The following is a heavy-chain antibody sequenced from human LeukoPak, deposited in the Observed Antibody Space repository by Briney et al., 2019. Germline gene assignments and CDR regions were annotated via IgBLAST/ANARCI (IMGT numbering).Heavy chain of an antibody. D-gene: IGHD6-19*01. V-gene: IGHV1-2*02. Sequence: ASVKVSCKASGYTFTGYYMHWVRQAPGQGLEWMGWINPNSGGTNYAQKFQGRVTMTRDTSISTAYMELSRLRSDDTAVYYCAKDHPRIAVAASFDYWGQGTLVTVSS. J-gene: IGHJ4*02. CDR2: INPNSGGT. CDR3: AKDHPRIAVAASFDY. CDR1: GYTFTGYY.